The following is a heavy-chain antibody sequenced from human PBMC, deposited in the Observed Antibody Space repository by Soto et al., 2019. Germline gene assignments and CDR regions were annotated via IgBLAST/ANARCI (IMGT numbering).Heavy chain of an antibody. V-gene: IGHV4-59*01. D-gene: IGHD2-15*01. CDR1: GGSISSYY. J-gene: IGHJ6*03. CDR2: IYYNGST. CDR3: ARSYRRYCSGGSCYSYYYYYMDV. Sequence: QVQLQESGPGLVKPSETLSLTCTVSGGSISSYYWSWIRQPPGKGLEWIGYIYYNGSTNYNPSLKSRVTISVDTSKNQLSLKLSSVTAADTAVYYCARSYRRYCSGGSCYSYYYYYMDVWGKGTTVTVSS.